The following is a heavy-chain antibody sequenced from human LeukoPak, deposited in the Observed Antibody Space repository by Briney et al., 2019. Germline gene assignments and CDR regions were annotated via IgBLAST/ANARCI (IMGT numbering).Heavy chain of an antibody. V-gene: IGHV3-21*01. CDR3: ARSRGQLVDY. J-gene: IGHJ4*02. CDR2: ISSSSSYI. Sequence: GGPLRLSCAASGFTFSSCSMNWVRQAPGKGLEWVSSISSSSSYIYYADSVKGRFTISRDNAKNSLYLQMNSLRAEDTAVYYCARSRGQLVDYWGQGPLVTVSS. D-gene: IGHD5-18*01. CDR1: GFTFSSCS.